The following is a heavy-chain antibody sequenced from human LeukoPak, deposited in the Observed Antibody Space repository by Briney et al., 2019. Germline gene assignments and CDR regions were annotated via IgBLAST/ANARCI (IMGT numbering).Heavy chain of an antibody. CDR2: IYTSGST. D-gene: IGHD2-21*02. Sequence: PSETLSLTCTVSGGSLSSGSYYWRWLRQPAGKGLEWVGRIYTSGSTNYNPSLKSRVTISVDTSKNQFSLKLSSVTAADTAVYYCARGDCGGDCRIYYYYYMDVWGKGTTVTISS. J-gene: IGHJ6*03. CDR1: GGSLSSGSYY. CDR3: ARGDCGGDCRIYYYYYMDV. V-gene: IGHV4-61*02.